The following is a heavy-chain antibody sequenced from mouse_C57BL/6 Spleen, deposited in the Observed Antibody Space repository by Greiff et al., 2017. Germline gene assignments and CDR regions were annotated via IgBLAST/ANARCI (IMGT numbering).Heavy chain of an antibody. CDR2: INPNNGGT. Sequence: VQLQQSGPELVKPGASVKIPCKASGYTFTDYNMDWVKQSHGKSLEWIGDINPNNGGTIYNQKFKGKATLTVDKSSSTAYMELRSLTSEDTAVYYCARRIYYGNSYYAMDYWGQGTSVTVSS. D-gene: IGHD2-1*01. V-gene: IGHV1-18*01. J-gene: IGHJ4*01. CDR1: GYTFTDYN. CDR3: ARRIYYGNSYYAMDY.